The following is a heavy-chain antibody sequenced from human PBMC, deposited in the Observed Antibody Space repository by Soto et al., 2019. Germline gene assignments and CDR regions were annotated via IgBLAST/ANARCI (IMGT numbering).Heavy chain of an antibody. D-gene: IGHD5-12*01. J-gene: IGHJ4*02. Sequence: QVQLVESGGGVVQPGRSLRLSCAASGFTFSSYAMHWVRQAPGKGLEWVAGISYDGSNKYYADSVKGRFTISRDNSKNTIYLQMKGLRAEDTAVYYGARDMGGYKDEGGFDYWGQGTMVTVSS. CDR3: ARDMGGYKDEGGFDY. V-gene: IGHV3-30-3*01. CDR2: ISYDGSNK. CDR1: GFTFSSYA.